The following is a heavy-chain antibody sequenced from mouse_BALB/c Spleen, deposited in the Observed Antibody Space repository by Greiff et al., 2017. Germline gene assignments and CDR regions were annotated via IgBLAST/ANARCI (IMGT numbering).Heavy chain of an antibody. J-gene: IGHJ3*01. Sequence: EVKLVESGGGLVQPGGSLRLSCATSGFTFTDYYMSWVRQPPGKALEWLGFIRNKANGYTTEYSASVKGRFTISRDNSQSILYLQMNTLRAEDSATYYCARDKGDGFAYWGQGTLVTVSA. V-gene: IGHV7-3*02. CDR3: ARDKGDGFAY. D-gene: IGHD3-3*01. CDR2: IRNKANGYTT. CDR1: GFTFTDYY.